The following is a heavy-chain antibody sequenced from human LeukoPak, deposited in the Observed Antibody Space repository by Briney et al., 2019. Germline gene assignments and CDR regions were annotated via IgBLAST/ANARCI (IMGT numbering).Heavy chain of an antibody. CDR1: GFSFGSFW. V-gene: IGHV3-7*01. CDR3: VRDVGNFHFDS. CDR2: INEDGSQT. Sequence: GGSLRLSCAASGFSFGSFWMTWIRQAPGKGLEWVGHINEDGSQTNYIDSVTGRFTISRDNTKDSLYLQMNSLRAEDTAVYFCVRDVGNFHFDSWGQGILVTVSS. J-gene: IGHJ4*02. D-gene: IGHD1-7*01.